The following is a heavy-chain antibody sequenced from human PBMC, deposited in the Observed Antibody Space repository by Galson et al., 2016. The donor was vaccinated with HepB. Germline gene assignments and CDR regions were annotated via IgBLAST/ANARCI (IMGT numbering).Heavy chain of an antibody. J-gene: IGHJ6*02. Sequence: QSGAEVKKPGESLKISCRGSGYRFTSYWIGWVRQMPGKGLEWVGIIYPGDSDTRYSPSFQGQVTIPADKSINTAYLQWSSLKASDTAIYYCARVHFYYGMDVWGQGTTVTVSS. CDR1: GYRFTSYW. CDR3: ARVHFYYGMDV. CDR2: IYPGDSDT. V-gene: IGHV5-51*01.